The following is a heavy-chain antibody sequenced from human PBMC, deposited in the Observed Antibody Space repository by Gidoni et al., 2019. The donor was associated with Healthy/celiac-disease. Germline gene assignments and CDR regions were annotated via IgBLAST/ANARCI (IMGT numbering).Heavy chain of an antibody. CDR2: INWNGGST. CDR3: AREVRGSGWSMSIDAFDI. V-gene: IGHV3-20*01. D-gene: IGHD6-19*01. CDR1: GFTFDDYG. J-gene: IGHJ3*02. Sequence: EVQLVESGGGVVRPGGSLRLSCAASGFTFDDYGMSWVRQAPGKGLEWVSGINWNGGSTGYADSVKGRFTISRDNAKNSLYLQMNSLRAEDTALYHCAREVRGSGWSMSIDAFDIWGQGTMVTVSS.